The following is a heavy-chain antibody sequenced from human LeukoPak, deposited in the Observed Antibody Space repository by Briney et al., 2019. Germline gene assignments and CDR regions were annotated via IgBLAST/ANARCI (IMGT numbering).Heavy chain of an antibody. CDR3: AKDLLFPKFGSES. CDR1: GFTFTRYA. J-gene: IGHJ5*02. V-gene: IGHV3-23*01. Sequence: GGSLRLSCAASGFTFTRYALSWVRQAPGKGLEWVSAISISGDGTYYADSTKGRVTPSRDNSRNMLFLQINSLTTEDTAVYYCAKDLLFPKFGSESWGQGTLVTVSS. D-gene: IGHD2-21*02. CDR2: ISISGDGT.